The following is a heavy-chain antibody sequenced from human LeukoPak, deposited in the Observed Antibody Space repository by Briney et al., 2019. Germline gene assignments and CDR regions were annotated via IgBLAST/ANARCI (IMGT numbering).Heavy chain of an antibody. Sequence: GRSLRLSCAASGFTFSSYGMHWVRQAPGKGLEWVAVISYDGSNKYYADSVKGRFTISRDNSKNTLYLQMNSLRAEDTAVYYCATPAAIYDSSGYSFDYWGQGTLVTVSS. D-gene: IGHD3-22*01. CDR2: ISYDGSNK. J-gene: IGHJ4*02. CDR3: ATPAAIYDSSGYSFDY. CDR1: GFTFSSYG. V-gene: IGHV3-30*03.